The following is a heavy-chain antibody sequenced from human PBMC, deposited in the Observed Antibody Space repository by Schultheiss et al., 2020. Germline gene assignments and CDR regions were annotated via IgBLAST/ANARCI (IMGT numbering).Heavy chain of an antibody. J-gene: IGHJ5*02. CDR3: ARDLDGDYRVWFDP. D-gene: IGHD4-17*01. CDR1: GYTFTSYA. Sequence: ASVKVSGKASGYTFTSYAMHWVRQAPGQRLEWMGWINAGNGNTKYSQKFQGRVTITRDTSASTAYMELSSLRSEDTAVYYCARDLDGDYRVWFDPWGQGTLVNGYS. CDR2: INAGNGNT. V-gene: IGHV1-3*01.